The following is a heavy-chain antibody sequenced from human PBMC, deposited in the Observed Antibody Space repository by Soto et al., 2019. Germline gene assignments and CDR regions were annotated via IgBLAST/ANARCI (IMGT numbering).Heavy chain of an antibody. V-gene: IGHV3-23*01. Sequence: EVQLLESGGGLVQPGGSLRLSCAASGFTFSSYAMSWVRQAPGKGLEWVSAISGSGGSTYYADSVKGRFTISRDNSKNTLYLQMISLRTDDTAVYYCAKDHGGSGSYSCGMDVWGQGTTVTVSS. CDR2: ISGSGGST. J-gene: IGHJ6*02. CDR3: AKDHGGSGSYSCGMDV. CDR1: GFTFSSYA. D-gene: IGHD3-10*01.